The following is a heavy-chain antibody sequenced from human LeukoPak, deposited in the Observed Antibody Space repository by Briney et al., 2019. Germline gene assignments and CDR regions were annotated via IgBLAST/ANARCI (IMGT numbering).Heavy chain of an antibody. Sequence: ASVKVSCKASGYTFTGYYMHWVRRAPGQGLEWMGWINPNSGGTNYAQKFQGRVTMTRDTSISTAYMELSRLRSDDTAVYYCARVSSSSRYGMDVWGQGTTVTVSS. CDR3: ARVSSSSRYGMDV. CDR2: INPNSGGT. J-gene: IGHJ6*02. CDR1: GYTFTGYY. V-gene: IGHV1-2*02. D-gene: IGHD6-13*01.